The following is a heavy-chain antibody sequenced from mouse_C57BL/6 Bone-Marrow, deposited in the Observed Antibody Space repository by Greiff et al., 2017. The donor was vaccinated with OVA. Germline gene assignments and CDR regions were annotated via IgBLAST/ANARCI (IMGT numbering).Heavy chain of an antibody. Sequence: QVQLQQPGAELVRPGTSVKLSCKASGYTFTSYWMHWVKQRPGQGLEWIGVIDPSDSYTNYNQKFKGKATLTVDTSSSTAYMQLSSLTSEDSAVYYCARSSTMIPYWYFDVWGTGTTVTVSS. CDR2: IDPSDSYT. J-gene: IGHJ1*03. D-gene: IGHD2-4*01. CDR1: GYTFTSYW. V-gene: IGHV1-59*01. CDR3: ARSSTMIPYWYFDV.